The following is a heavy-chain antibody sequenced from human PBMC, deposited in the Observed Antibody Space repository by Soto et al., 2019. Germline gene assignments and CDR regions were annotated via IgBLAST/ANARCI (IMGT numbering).Heavy chain of an antibody. Sequence: GGSLRLSCAASGFTFSSYGMHWVRQAPGKGLEWVAVISYDGSNKYYADSVKGRFTISRDNSKNTLYLQMNSLRAEDTAVYYCAKLTTVTTSAFDYWGQGTLVTVSS. D-gene: IGHD4-17*01. J-gene: IGHJ4*02. CDR3: AKLTTVTTSAFDY. CDR1: GFTFSSYG. V-gene: IGHV3-30*18. CDR2: ISYDGSNK.